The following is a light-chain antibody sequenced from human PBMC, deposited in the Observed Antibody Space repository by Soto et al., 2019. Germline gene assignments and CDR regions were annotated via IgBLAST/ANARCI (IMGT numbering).Light chain of an antibody. V-gene: IGKV3-11*01. Sequence: EIVLTQSPATLYLSPGERATLSCRASQSIGSSLAWYQQKPGQAPRLLIYDASTRATGFPARFSGSGSGTDFPLTICSLEPEECAVYYCQQRSEWPRTFGQGTKVEIK. CDR3: QQRSEWPRT. J-gene: IGKJ1*01. CDR1: QSIGSS. CDR2: DAS.